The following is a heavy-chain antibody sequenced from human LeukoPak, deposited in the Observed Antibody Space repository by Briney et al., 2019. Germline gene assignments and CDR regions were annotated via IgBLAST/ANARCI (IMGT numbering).Heavy chain of an antibody. Sequence: GGSLRLSCTASGFDFGGLWMSWVRQAPGKGLEWVGRIISKTDGGTTSYAAPVKGRFTISRDDSRHTLYLQMNSLRAEDTAVYYCARGDIWTGFDPWGQGTLVTVSS. CDR2: IISKTDGGTT. CDR3: ARGDIWTGFDP. CDR1: GFDFGGLW. D-gene: IGHD1-20*01. J-gene: IGHJ5*02. V-gene: IGHV3-15*01.